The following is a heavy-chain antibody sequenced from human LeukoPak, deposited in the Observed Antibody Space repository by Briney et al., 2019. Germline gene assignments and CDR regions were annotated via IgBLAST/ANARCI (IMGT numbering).Heavy chain of an antibody. Sequence: PGGSLRLSCAASGFSFSSYAMTWARQAPVKGLEWVSAISGDGTRTYYADSVKGRFTISRDNSKNTLYLEMSSLRVEDPAIYYCAKWPEGAMDYFDYWGQGTLVTVSS. D-gene: IGHD3-16*01. J-gene: IGHJ4*02. CDR3: AKWPEGAMDYFDY. V-gene: IGHV3-23*01. CDR1: GFSFSSYA. CDR2: ISGDGTRT.